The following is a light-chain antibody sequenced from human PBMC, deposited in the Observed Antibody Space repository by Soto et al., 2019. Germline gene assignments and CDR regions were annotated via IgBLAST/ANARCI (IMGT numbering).Light chain of an antibody. CDR1: QSISSW. CDR2: KAS. CDR3: QQYNSYS. V-gene: IGKV1-5*03. J-gene: IGKJ4*01. Sequence: DIHMTQSPSTLYASVGDRVTITCRASQSISSWLAWYQQKPGKAPKLLIYKASSLESGVPSRFSGSGSGTEFTLTISSLQPDDFATYYCQQYNSYSFGGGTKVEIK.